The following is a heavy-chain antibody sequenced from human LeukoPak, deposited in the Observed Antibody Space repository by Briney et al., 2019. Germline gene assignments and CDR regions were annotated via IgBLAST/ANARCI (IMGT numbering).Heavy chain of an antibody. V-gene: IGHV3-74*01. CDR3: VRAEMPLGKCASTNCLFDY. Sequence: PGGSLSPYCAASGFTFHRFLRHWLRPGQGKEWVWVSRINTDGSTPAYAGSGKGRFTISRDNADDTLYLQMNSLRAEDTAVYYCVRAEMPLGKCASTNCLFDYWGQGPLVTVSS. J-gene: IGHJ4*02. D-gene: IGHD2-2*01. CDR1: GFTFHRFL. CDR2: INTDGSTP.